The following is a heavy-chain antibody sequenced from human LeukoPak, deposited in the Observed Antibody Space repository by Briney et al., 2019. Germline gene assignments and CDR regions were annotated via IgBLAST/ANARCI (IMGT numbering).Heavy chain of an antibody. Sequence: SETLSLTCIVSGGSMNSYYWSWIRQPAGKGLEWIGRIYTSGSTNYNPSLKSRVTISVDTSKNQFSLKLSSVTAADTAVYYCARDYYDSRGDAFDIWGQGTMVTVSS. J-gene: IGHJ3*02. D-gene: IGHD3-22*01. CDR2: IYTSGST. V-gene: IGHV4-4*07. CDR1: GGSMNSYY. CDR3: ARDYYDSRGDAFDI.